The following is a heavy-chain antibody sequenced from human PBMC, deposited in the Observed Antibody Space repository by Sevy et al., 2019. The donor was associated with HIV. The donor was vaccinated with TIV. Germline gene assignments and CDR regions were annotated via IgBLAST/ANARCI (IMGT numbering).Heavy chain of an antibody. V-gene: IGHV3-15*01. CDR3: TGIGEDYGSGSYYNHLDY. Sequence: GGSLRLSCAASGFTFRNAWMGWVRKAPGKGLGWVGRIKSKTDGGTTDYPAPVKGRFTISRDDSKNTLYLQMNSLKTEDTAVYYCTGIGEDYGSGSYYNHLDYWGQGTLVTVSS. J-gene: IGHJ4*02. CDR1: GFTFRNAW. CDR2: IKSKTDGGTT. D-gene: IGHD3-10*01.